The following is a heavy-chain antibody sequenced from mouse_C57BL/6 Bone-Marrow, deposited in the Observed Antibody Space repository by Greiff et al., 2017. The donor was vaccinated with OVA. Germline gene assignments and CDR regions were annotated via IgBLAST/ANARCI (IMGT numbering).Heavy chain of an antibody. V-gene: IGHV5-2*01. CDR2: INSDGGST. D-gene: IGHD2-4*01. J-gene: IGHJ2*01. CDR3: ASDYDGGGFDY. Sequence: EVKLMESGGGLVQPGESLKLSCESNEYEFPSHDMSWVRKTPEKRLELVAAINSDGGSTYYPDTMERRFIISRDNTKKTLYLQISSLRSEDTALYYCASDYDGGGFDYWGQGTTLTVSS. CDR1: EYEFPSHD.